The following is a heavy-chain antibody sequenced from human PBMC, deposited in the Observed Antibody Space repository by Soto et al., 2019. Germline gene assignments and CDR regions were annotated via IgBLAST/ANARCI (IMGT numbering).Heavy chain of an antibody. D-gene: IGHD7-27*01. Sequence: SQTLSLTCTVSGGSISSSSYYWGWIRQPPGKGLEWIGSIYYSGSTYYNPSLKSRVTISVDTSKNQFSLKLSSVTAADTAVYYCARTWMSSWGSNGMDVWGQGTTVTVSS. CDR2: IYYSGST. V-gene: IGHV4-39*01. CDR3: ARTWMSSWGSNGMDV. CDR1: GGSISSSSYY. J-gene: IGHJ6*02.